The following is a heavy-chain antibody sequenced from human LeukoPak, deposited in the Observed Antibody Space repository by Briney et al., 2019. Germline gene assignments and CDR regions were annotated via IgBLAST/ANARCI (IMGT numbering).Heavy chain of an antibody. CDR3: AKAVTMIVVVTFDY. D-gene: IGHD3-22*01. V-gene: IGHV3-23*01. CDR1: GFTFSSYS. CDR2: ISGSGGST. Sequence: PGGSLRLSCAASGFTFSSYSMNWVRQAPGKGLEWVSAISGSGGSTYYADSVKGRFTISRDNSKNTLYLQMNSLRAEDTAVYYCAKAVTMIVVVTFDYWGQGTLVTVSS. J-gene: IGHJ4*02.